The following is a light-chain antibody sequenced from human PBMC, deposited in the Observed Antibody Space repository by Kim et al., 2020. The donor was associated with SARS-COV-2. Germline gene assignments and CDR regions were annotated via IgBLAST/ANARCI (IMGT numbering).Light chain of an antibody. V-gene: IGKV3-20*01. J-gene: IGKJ4*01. CDR2: GAS. Sequence: LVLTQSPGTLSLSPGERATLSCRASQSVASSYLVWYQQKPGQAPRLLIYGASKRVTGIPDRFSGSGSGTDFTLTVSRLEPEDFAVYYCQYFGDSRPFGGGTKVEIK. CDR1: QSVASSY. CDR3: QYFGDSRP.